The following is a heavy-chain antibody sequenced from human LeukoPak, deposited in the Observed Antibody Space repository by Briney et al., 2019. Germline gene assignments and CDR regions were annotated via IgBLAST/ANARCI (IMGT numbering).Heavy chain of an antibody. V-gene: IGHV1-69*05. D-gene: IGHD3-22*01. CDR1: GGTFSSYA. CDR3: ARDGVGYYDSSGYYLFDY. Sequence: SVKVSCKASGGTFSSYAISWVRQAPGQGLEWMGRIIPIFGTANYAQKFQGRVTITTDESTSTAYMELSSLRSEDTVVYYCARDGVGYYDSSGYYLFDYWGQGTLVTVSS. J-gene: IGHJ4*02. CDR2: IIPIFGTA.